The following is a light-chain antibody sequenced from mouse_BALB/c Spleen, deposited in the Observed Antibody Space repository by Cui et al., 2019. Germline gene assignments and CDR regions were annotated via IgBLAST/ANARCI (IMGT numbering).Light chain of an antibody. J-gene: IGKJ1*01. CDR2: RIS. V-gene: IGKV2-137*01. Sequence: DMVMTQPAPCVPVTPGESVSISCGSSKSLLHRNGNTYLYWFLQRPGQSPQLLIYRISNLASGVPDRFSGSGSGTAFTLRISRVEAEDVGVYYCMQHLEYPWTFGGGTKLEIK. CDR3: MQHLEYPWT. CDR1: KSLLHRNGNTY.